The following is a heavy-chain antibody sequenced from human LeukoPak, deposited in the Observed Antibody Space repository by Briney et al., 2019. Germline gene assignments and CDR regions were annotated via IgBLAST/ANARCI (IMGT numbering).Heavy chain of an antibody. CDR1: GGTFSSYA. CDR3: ARDSFSSWYSYYYGMDV. Sequence: SCKASGGTFSSYAISWVRQAPGKGLEWVAVISYDGSNKYYADSVKGRFTISRDNSKNTLYLQMNSLRAEDTAVYYCARDSFSSWYSYYYGMDVWGQGTTVTVSS. J-gene: IGHJ6*02. V-gene: IGHV3-30-3*01. CDR2: ISYDGSNK. D-gene: IGHD6-13*01.